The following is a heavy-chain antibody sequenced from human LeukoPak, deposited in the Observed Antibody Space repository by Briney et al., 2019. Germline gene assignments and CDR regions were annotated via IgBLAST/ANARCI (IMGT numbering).Heavy chain of an antibody. CDR1: GGSISSGSYY. Sequence: PSETLSLTCTVSGGSISSGSYYWSWIRQPAGKGLEWIGRIYTSGSTNYNPSLKSRVTISVDTSKNQFSLKLSSVTAADTAVYYCARVLTGDFDYWGQGTLVTVSS. J-gene: IGHJ4*02. CDR3: ARVLTGDFDY. CDR2: IYTSGST. D-gene: IGHD7-27*01. V-gene: IGHV4-61*02.